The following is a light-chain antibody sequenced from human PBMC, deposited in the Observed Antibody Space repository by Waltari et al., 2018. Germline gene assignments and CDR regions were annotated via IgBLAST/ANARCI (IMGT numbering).Light chain of an antibody. Sequence: QSVLTQPPSASGTPGQRVTISCSGSSSNIGSNYVSWYQQLPGTAPKPLIHRNNQRPSGVPDRFSGSKSGTSASLAISGLRSEDEADYYCAAWDDSLSGWVFGGGTRLTVL. CDR2: RNN. CDR3: AAWDDSLSGWV. V-gene: IGLV1-47*01. CDR1: SSNIGSNY. J-gene: IGLJ3*02.